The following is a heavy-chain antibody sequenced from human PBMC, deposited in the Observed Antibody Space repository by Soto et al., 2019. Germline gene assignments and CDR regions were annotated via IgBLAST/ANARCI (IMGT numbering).Heavy chain of an antibody. CDR1: GFTFTSSA. J-gene: IGHJ6*02. D-gene: IGHD2-21*01. CDR2: IVVGSGNT. CDR3: AAGTQAPLWYYYYGMDV. Sequence: SVKVSCKASGFTFTSSAVQWVRQARGQRLEWIGWIVVGSGNTNYAQKFQERVTITRDMSTSTAYMELSSLRSEDTAVYYCAAGTQAPLWYYYYGMDVWGQGTTVTVSS. V-gene: IGHV1-58*01.